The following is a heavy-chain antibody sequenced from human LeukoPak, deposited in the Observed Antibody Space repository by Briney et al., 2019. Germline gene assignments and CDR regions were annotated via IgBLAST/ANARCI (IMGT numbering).Heavy chain of an antibody. V-gene: IGHV1-69*13. CDR2: IIPIFGTA. Sequence: GASVTVSCTASGGTFSSYAISWVRQAPGQGLEWMGGIIPIFGTANYAQKFQGRVTITADESTSTAYMELSSLRSEDTAVYYCASSTTVYYYYGMDVWGQGTTVTVSS. CDR3: ASSTTVYYYYGMDV. D-gene: IGHD4-11*01. J-gene: IGHJ6*02. CDR1: GGTFSSYA.